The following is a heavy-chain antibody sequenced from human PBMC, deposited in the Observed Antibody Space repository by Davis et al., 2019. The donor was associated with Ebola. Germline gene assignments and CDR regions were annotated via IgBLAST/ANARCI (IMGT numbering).Heavy chain of an antibody. CDR2: ISSSSSTI. D-gene: IGHD5-12*01. CDR3: ARDIVATIFSWFDP. J-gene: IGHJ5*02. CDR1: GFTFSSYS. Sequence: GESLKISCAASGFTFSSYSMNWVRQAPGKGLEWVSYISSSSSTIYYADSVKGRFTISRDNAKNSLYLQMNSLRAEDTAVYYCARDIVATIFSWFDPWGQGTLVTVSS. V-gene: IGHV3-48*01.